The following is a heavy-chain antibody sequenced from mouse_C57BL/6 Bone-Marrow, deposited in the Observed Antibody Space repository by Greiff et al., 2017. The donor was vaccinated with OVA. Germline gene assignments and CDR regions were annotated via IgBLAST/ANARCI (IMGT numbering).Heavy chain of an antibody. V-gene: IGHV1-81*01. CDR2: IYPRSGNT. CDR1: GYTFPSYG. J-gene: IGHJ3*01. Sequence: VQLQESGAELARPGASVKLSCKASGYTFPSYGISWVKQRTGQGLEGIGEIYPRSGNTYYNEKFKGKAQLTADQSSSTAYMELRSLTSEGSAVYVGARWYYGSSPFAYWGQGTLVTVSA. CDR3: ARWYYGSSPFAY. D-gene: IGHD1-1*01.